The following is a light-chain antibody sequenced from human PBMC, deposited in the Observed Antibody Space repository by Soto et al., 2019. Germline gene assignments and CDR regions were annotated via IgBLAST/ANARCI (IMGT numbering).Light chain of an antibody. CDR1: SSDVGSYNL. V-gene: IGLV2-23*03. CDR3: CSYAGSSTFLYV. CDR2: EGS. J-gene: IGLJ1*01. Sequence: QSALTQPASVSGSPGQSITISCTGTSSDVGSYNLVSWYQQHPGKAPKLMIYEGSKRPSGVSNRFSGSKSGNTASLTISGLQAEDEADYYCCSYAGSSTFLYVFG.